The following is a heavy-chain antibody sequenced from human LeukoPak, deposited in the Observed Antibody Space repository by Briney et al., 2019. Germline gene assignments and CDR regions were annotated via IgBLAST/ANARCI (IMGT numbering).Heavy chain of an antibody. Sequence: SETLSLTCTVSGGSISSSSYYWGWIRQPPGKGLEWIGSIYYSGSTYYNPSLKSRVTISVDTSKNQFSLELSSVTAADTAVYYCATRPAGPRQDHDYWGQGTLVTVSS. D-gene: IGHD2-2*01. CDR3: ATRPAGPRQDHDY. CDR1: GGSISSSSYY. V-gene: IGHV4-39*01. J-gene: IGHJ4*02. CDR2: IYYSGST.